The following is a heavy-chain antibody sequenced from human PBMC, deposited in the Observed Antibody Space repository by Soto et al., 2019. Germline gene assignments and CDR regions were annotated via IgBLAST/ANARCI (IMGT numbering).Heavy chain of an antibody. J-gene: IGHJ4*02. CDR3: ARGYCTNGVCYHFDY. Sequence: ASVKVSCKASGYTFTSYGISWVRQAPGQGLEWMGWISAYNGNTNYAQKLQGRVTMTTDTSTSTAYMELRSLRSDDTAVYYCARGYCTNGVCYHFDYWGQGTLVTVSS. D-gene: IGHD2-8*01. CDR2: ISAYNGNT. V-gene: IGHV1-18*01. CDR1: GYTFTSYG.